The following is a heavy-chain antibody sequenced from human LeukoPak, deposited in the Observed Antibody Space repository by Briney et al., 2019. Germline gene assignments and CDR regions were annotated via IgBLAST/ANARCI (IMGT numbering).Heavy chain of an antibody. CDR2: IHPKCGRT. CDR1: SSPFTDYY. J-gene: IGHJ4*02. CDR3: SKTTGDLPHDKYYFDY. V-gene: IGHV1-2*02. D-gene: IGHD3-16*01. Sequence: ASVTVSYNSSSSPFTDYYIHSARHAPGQRPEWMAGIHPKCGRTNYEQNFHGRVTITRDTSISTAYMYLSRLRSDDTAVYYCSKTTGDLPHDKYYFDYWGQGTLVTFSS.